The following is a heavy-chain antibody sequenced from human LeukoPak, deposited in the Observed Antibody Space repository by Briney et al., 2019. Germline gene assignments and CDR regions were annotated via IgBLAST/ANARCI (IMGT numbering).Heavy chain of an antibody. Sequence: SETLSLTCTVSGGSISSYYWSWIRQPPGKGLEWIGYIYYSGSTYYNPSLKSRVTISVDTSKNQFSLKLSSVTAADTAVYYCARSPYCSGGSCYSAYFDYWGQGTLVTVSS. V-gene: IGHV4-59*12. J-gene: IGHJ4*02. CDR1: GGSISSYY. CDR2: IYYSGST. CDR3: ARSPYCSGGSCYSAYFDY. D-gene: IGHD2-15*01.